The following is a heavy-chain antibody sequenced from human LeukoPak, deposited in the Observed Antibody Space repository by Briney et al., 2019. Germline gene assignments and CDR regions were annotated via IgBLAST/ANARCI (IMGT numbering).Heavy chain of an antibody. V-gene: IGHV3-30*18. CDR2: ISYDGSNK. Sequence: PGRSLRLSCAASGFTFSSYGMHWVRQAPGKGLEWVAVISYDGSNKYYADSVKGRFTISRDNSKNTLYLQMNSLRAEDTAVYYCAKNLIAVAGTPDCFDYWGQGTLVTVSS. CDR3: AKNLIAVAGTPDCFDY. CDR1: GFTFSSYG. D-gene: IGHD6-19*01. J-gene: IGHJ4*02.